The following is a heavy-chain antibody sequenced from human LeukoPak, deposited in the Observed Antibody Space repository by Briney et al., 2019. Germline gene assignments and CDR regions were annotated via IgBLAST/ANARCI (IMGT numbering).Heavy chain of an antibody. CDR3: AKSLTADCGGDCPLGY. V-gene: IGHV3-30*18. CDR2: ISYDGSNK. CDR1: GFTFSSYG. J-gene: IGHJ4*02. Sequence: PGGSLRLSCAASGFTFSSYGMHWVRQAPGKGLEWVAVISYDGSNKYYADSVKGRFTISRDNSKNTLYLQMNSLRAEDTAVYYCAKSLTADCGGDCPLGYWGQGTLVTVSS. D-gene: IGHD2-21*02.